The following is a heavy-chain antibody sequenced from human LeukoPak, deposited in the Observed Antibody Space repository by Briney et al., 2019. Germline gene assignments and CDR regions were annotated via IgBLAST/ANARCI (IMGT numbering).Heavy chain of an antibody. V-gene: IGHV4-39*07. Sequence: SETLSLTCTVSGASISRSNYYWGWIRQPPGKGLEWIGSIYYSGSTYYNPSLKSRVTISVDTSKNQFSLKLSSMTAADTAVYYCARSHWGPYGSRIANWFDPWGQGTLVTVSS. CDR1: GASISRSNYY. CDR2: IYYSGST. J-gene: IGHJ5*02. D-gene: IGHD6-13*01. CDR3: ARSHWGPYGSRIANWFDP.